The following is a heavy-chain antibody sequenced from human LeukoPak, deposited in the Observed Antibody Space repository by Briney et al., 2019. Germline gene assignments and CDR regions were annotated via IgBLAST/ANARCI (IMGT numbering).Heavy chain of an antibody. V-gene: IGHV1-18*04. CDR1: GYTFTSYG. J-gene: IGHJ5*02. Sequence: GASVTVSCKASGYTFTSYGISWVRQAPGQGLEWMGWISAYNGNTNYAQKLQGRVTMTTDTSTSTAYMELRSLRSDDTAVYYCARDLPLIVVVPAATKRNWFDPWGQGTLVTVSS. CDR2: ISAYNGNT. CDR3: ARDLPLIVVVPAATKRNWFDP. D-gene: IGHD2-2*01.